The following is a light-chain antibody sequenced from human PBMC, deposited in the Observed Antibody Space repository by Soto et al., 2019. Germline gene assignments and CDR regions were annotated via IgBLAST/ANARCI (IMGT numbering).Light chain of an antibody. V-gene: IGKV3-15*01. J-gene: IGKJ1*01. CDR2: FAS. Sequence: VMTQSPATLSVSPGERAALSCRASQSVSTTLAWYQQKPGQPPRLLIYFASTRATAVPGRFTAAGSGTEFTLTISSLQSDYVAVYYCQQYDKWPPTFCQGTKVEIK. CDR1: QSVSTT. CDR3: QQYDKWPPT.